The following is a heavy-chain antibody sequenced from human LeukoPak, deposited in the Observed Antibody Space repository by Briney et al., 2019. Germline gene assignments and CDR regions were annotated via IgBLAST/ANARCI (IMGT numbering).Heavy chain of an antibody. CDR2: IYSGSST. D-gene: IGHD3-22*01. CDR3: AREGYYDSSGSGDDAFDI. V-gene: IGHV3-53*01. Sequence: GGCLSLSRAASGFTVRSNYMSWVRQAAGKGVEWVAVIYSGSSTYYADSVKGRFTISRDNSKDTLYLQMNSLRAEDTAVYYCAREGYYDSSGSGDDAFDIWGQGTMVTVSS. J-gene: IGHJ3*02. CDR1: GFTVRSNY.